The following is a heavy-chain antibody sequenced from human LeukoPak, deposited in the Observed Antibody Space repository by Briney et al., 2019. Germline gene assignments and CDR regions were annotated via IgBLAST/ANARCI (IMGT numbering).Heavy chain of an antibody. Sequence: SGTLSLTCAVSGDSISSQYWWRWVRQPPGKGLEWIGEIYHSGSNNYNPSLQSRVTLSVDKSKNQFSLKVTSVTAADTAAYYCARKDYTDGTFDYWGLGTLVIVSS. CDR1: GDSISSQYW. CDR3: ARKDYTDGTFDY. J-gene: IGHJ4*02. D-gene: IGHD4-11*01. V-gene: IGHV4-4*02. CDR2: IYHSGSN.